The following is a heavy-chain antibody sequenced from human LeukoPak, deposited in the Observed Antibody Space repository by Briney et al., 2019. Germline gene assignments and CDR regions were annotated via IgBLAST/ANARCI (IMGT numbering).Heavy chain of an antibody. CDR1: GFTFSTHS. J-gene: IGHJ3*02. V-gene: IGHV3-21*01. Sequence: GGSLRLSCAASGFTFSTHSMSWARQAPGKGLEWVSSISSTSIYIFYADSVKGRFTISRDNAKNSLYLQMNSLRAEDTAVYYCARDANAFDIWGQGTMVTVSS. CDR2: ISSTSIYI. CDR3: ARDANAFDI.